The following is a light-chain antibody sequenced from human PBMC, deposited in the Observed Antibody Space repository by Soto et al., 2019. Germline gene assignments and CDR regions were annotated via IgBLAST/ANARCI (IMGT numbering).Light chain of an antibody. CDR2: DVS. Sequence: SAVAQPASVSGSPGQSITVSCTGVSSFVGGFDHVSWYQQHPGKVPRLLIYDVSSRPSGVSDRFSGSKSGNTASLTISGLQAEDEADYYCNSFTTTNTYVFGTGTKVTVL. CDR1: SSFVGGFDH. J-gene: IGLJ1*01. CDR3: NSFTTTNTYV. V-gene: IGLV2-14*03.